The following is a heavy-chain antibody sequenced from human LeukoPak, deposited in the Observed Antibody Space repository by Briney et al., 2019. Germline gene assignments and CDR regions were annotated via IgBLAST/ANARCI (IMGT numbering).Heavy chain of an antibody. J-gene: IGHJ5*02. V-gene: IGHV1-2*07. CDR3: AREGGSSYGYAYH. CDR1: GYTFTSYY. D-gene: IGHD5-18*01. Sequence: ASVKVSCKAFGYTFTSYYMHWGRQVPGQGLEWMGWINPHSGDTNYAHKFQGRVTMTRDTSISIAYMELSSLKSDDTAVYYCAREGGSSYGYAYHWGQGTLVTVSS. CDR2: INPHSGDT.